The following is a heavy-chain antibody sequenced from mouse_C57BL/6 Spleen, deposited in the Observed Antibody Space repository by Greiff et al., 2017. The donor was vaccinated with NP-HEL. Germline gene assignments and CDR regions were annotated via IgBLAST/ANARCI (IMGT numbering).Heavy chain of an antibody. V-gene: IGHV1-42*01. CDR1: GYSFTGYY. Sequence: VHVKQSGPELVKPGASVKISCKASGYSFTGYYMNWVKQSPEKSLEWIGEINPSTGGTTYNQKFKAKATLTVDKSSSTAYMQLKSLTSEDSAVYYCARGGGPFDYWGQGTTLTVSS. CDR3: ARGGGPFDY. CDR2: INPSTGGT. J-gene: IGHJ2*01.